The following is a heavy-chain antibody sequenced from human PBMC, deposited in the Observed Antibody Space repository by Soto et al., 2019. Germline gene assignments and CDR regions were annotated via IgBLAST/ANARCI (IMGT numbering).Heavy chain of an antibody. CDR3: ARANSSSWYKLEYKWFDP. CDR1: GASINDYY. V-gene: IGHV4-59*01. J-gene: IGHJ5*02. CDR2: MYYSETT. Sequence: SETLSLTCTVSGASINDYYWSWIRQTPGKGLEWVGFMYYSETTRYNPSLKGRVNMSLDTSKNQVSLNLKSVTAADTAVYYCARANSSSWYKLEYKWFDPWGQGTLVTVSS. D-gene: IGHD6-13*01.